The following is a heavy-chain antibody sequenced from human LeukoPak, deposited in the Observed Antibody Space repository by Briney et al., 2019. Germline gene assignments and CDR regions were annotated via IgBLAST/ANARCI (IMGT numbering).Heavy chain of an antibody. CDR2: IYYSGST. Sequence: SETLSLTCTVSGGSISSYYWSWIRQPPGKGLEWIAYIYYSGSTNYNPSLKSRVTISVDTSKNQFSLKLSSVTAADTAVYYCARGQSYYGSGSPVGRFDPWGQGTLVTVSS. CDR3: ARGQSYYGSGSPVGRFDP. V-gene: IGHV4-59*01. D-gene: IGHD3-10*01. CDR1: GGSISSYY. J-gene: IGHJ5*02.